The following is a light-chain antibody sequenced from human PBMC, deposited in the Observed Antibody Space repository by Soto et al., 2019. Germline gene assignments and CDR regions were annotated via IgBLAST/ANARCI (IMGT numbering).Light chain of an antibody. CDR3: LHYGYSQWT. J-gene: IGKJ1*01. CDR2: GVY. CDR1: QTGSNSY. V-gene: IGKV3-20*01. Sequence: IVLTQSPGTLSLSPGERATLSCRASQTGSNSYLAWYQHKSGQAPRLLIYGVYTRASGIPDRFSGSGSGTEFTLTITRLEPEDSAVYFCLHYGYSQWTFGQGTKVEIK.